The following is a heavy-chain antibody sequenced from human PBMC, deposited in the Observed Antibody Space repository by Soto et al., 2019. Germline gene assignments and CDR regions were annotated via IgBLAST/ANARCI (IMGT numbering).Heavy chain of an antibody. V-gene: IGHV2-5*01. CDR2: IYWNDDK. D-gene: IGHD3-10*01. CDR3: AHSSMVRGLPSYYYYYGMDV. J-gene: IGHJ6*02. Sequence: ESGPTLVNPTQTLTLTCTFSGFSLSTSGVGVGWIRQPPGRALEWLALIYWNDDKRYSPSLKSRLTITKDTSKNQVVLTMTNMDPVDTATYYCAHSSMVRGLPSYYYYYGMDVWGQGTTVTVSS. CDR1: GFSLSTSGVG.